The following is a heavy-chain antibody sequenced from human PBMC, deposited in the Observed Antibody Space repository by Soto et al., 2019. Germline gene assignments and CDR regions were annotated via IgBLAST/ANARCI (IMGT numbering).Heavy chain of an antibody. Sequence: PSETLSLTCTVSGGSISGYYWHWIRQPPGKGLEWIGFVHYTGSTRYNPFFKSRASTSVDASKKHFSLTVNSVTAADTAVYYCARGSYCGGDCFYWFYSWGQRTMVSVSA. CDR2: VHYTGST. D-gene: IGHD2-21*02. CDR3: ARGSYCGGDCFYWFYS. CDR1: GGSISGYY. V-gene: IGHV4-59*01. J-gene: IGHJ5*01.